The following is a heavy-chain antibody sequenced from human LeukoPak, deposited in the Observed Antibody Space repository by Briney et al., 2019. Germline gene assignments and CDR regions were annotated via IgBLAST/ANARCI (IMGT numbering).Heavy chain of an antibody. CDR2: IIPIFGTA. CDR1: ERTFSSYA. CDR3: ASAPDYYDILTGHYRGYYYYGMDV. Sequence: ASVKVSCKASERTFSSYAISWVRQAPGQGLEWMGGIIPIFGTANYAQKFQGRVTITADESTSTAYMELSSLRSEDTAVYYCASAPDYYDILTGHYRGYYYYGMDVWGQGTTVTVSS. J-gene: IGHJ6*02. V-gene: IGHV1-69*13. D-gene: IGHD3-9*01.